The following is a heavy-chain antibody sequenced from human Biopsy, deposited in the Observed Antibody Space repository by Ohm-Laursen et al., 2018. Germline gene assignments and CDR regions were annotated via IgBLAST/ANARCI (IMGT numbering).Heavy chain of an antibody. D-gene: IGHD3-3*01. V-gene: IGHV3-9*01. Sequence: SLRLSCSASGFTFDDHVMHWVRQAPGKGLEWVSGISWDGGSEGYADSVKGRFTTSRDNAKNSLFLQMNSLTTEDTALYYCVRGYSSSWSGYLDHWGQGTLVTVSS. CDR2: ISWDGGSE. J-gene: IGHJ4*02. CDR3: VRGYSSSWSGYLDH. CDR1: GFTFDDHV.